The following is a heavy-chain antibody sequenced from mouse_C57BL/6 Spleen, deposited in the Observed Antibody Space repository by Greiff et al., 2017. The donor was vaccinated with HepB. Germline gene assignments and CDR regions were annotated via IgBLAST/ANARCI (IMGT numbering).Heavy chain of an antibody. Sequence: VQLQQPGAELVKPGASVKLSCKASGYTFTSYWMHWVKQRPGQGLEWIGMIHPNSGSTNYNEKFKSKATLTVDKSSSTAYMQLSSLTSEDSAVYYCAREPNYYGSSLDYWGQGTTLTVSS. V-gene: IGHV1-64*01. CDR2: IHPNSGST. D-gene: IGHD1-1*01. CDR1: GYTFTSYW. J-gene: IGHJ2*01. CDR3: AREPNYYGSSLDY.